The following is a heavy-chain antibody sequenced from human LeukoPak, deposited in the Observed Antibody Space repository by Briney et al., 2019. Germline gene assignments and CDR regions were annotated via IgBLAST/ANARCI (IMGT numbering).Heavy chain of an antibody. Sequence: SETLSLTCNVSGGSISNYYWSWIRQPAGKGLEWIGRIYTSGSTNSNPSLKGRVTMSVDTSKNQFSLKLTSVTAADTAVYYCARASYGDYNFDYWGQGTLVTVSS. J-gene: IGHJ4*02. V-gene: IGHV4-4*07. CDR1: GGSISNYY. CDR3: ARASYGDYNFDY. D-gene: IGHD4-17*01. CDR2: IYTSGST.